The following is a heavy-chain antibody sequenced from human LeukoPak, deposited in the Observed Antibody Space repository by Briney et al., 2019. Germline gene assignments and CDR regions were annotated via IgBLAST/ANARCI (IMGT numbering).Heavy chain of an antibody. CDR3: AREPFWSGYFSNLHFDY. Sequence: PSETLSLTCTVSGLSISSSSYYWGWIRQPPGKGLEWVSSISSSSKYIYYADSVKGRFTISRDNAKNSLYLQMNSLRAEDTAVYYCAREPFWSGYFSNLHFDYWGRGALVTVSS. CDR1: GLSISSSS. CDR2: ISSSSKYI. J-gene: IGHJ4*02. D-gene: IGHD3-3*01. V-gene: IGHV3-21*01.